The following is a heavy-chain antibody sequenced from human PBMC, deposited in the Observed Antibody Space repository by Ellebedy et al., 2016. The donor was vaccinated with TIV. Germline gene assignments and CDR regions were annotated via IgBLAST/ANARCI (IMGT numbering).Heavy chain of an antibody. CDR2: IWHDGSSK. D-gene: IGHD3-16*01. V-gene: IGHV3-33*01. J-gene: IGHJ4*02. Sequence: PGGSLRLSCEASGFIFSNYGMHWVRQAPGKGLEWEAVIWHDGSSKYYADSVKGRFTISRDNSKNTLYLQMNSLRGEDTAVYFCARNVHTGMITAADYWGQGTLVTVSS. CDR3: ARNVHTGMITAADY. CDR1: GFIFSNYG.